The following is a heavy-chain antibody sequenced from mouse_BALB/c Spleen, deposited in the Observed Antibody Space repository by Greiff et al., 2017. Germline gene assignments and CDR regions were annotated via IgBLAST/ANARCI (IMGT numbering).Heavy chain of an antibody. CDR3: ARFLGGAYAMDY. D-gene: IGHD3-1*01. CDR2: IDPANGNT. J-gene: IGHJ4*01. V-gene: IGHV14-3*02. CDR1: GFNIKDTY. Sequence: VQLKESGAELVKPGASVKLSCTASGFNIKDTYMHWVKQRPEQGLEWIGRIDPANGNTKYDPKFQGKATITADTSSNTAYLQLSSLTSEDTAVYYCARFLGGAYAMDYWGQGTSVTVSS.